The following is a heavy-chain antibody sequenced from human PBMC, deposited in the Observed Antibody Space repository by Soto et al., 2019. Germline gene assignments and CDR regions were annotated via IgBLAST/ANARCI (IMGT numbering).Heavy chain of an antibody. J-gene: IGHJ6*02. CDR3: ARELASYYDILTGYYRSYGMDV. V-gene: IGHV1-2*04. Sequence: ASVKVSCKASGYTFTGYYMHWVRQAPGQGLEWMGWINPNSGGTNYAQKFKGWVTMTRDTSISTAYMELSRLRSDDTAVYYCARELASYYDILTGYYRSYGMDVWGQGTTVTVSS. D-gene: IGHD3-9*01. CDR1: GYTFTGYY. CDR2: INPNSGGT.